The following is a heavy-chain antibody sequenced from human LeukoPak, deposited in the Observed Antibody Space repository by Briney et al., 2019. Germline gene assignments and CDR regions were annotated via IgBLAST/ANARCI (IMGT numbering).Heavy chain of an antibody. CDR1: GFTVGNNC. CDR2: IFSHGET. D-gene: IGHD6-13*01. Sequence: GGSLRLSCAASGFTVGNNCMNWVRQAPGKGLVWVSLIFSHGETSYADSVKGRFTISRDNSKNTLYLQMNGLRVEDTAVYYCARDPAAVSINTYAWGEGTLVTVSS. CDR3: ARDPAAVSINTYA. V-gene: IGHV3-66*01. J-gene: IGHJ1*01.